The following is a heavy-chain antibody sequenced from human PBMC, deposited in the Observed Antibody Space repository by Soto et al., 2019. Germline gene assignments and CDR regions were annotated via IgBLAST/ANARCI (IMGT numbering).Heavy chain of an antibody. V-gene: IGHV4-31*03. CDR2: IYYSGST. CDR1: GGSISSGGYY. CDR3: ARVDSQSIFGVVIHDY. D-gene: IGHD3-3*01. Sequence: SETLSLTCTVSGGSISSGGYYWSWIRQHPGKGLEWIGYIYYSGSTYYNPSLKSRVTISVDTSKNQFSLKLSSVTAADTAVYYCARVDSQSIFGVVIHDYWDQGTLVTVSS. J-gene: IGHJ4*02.